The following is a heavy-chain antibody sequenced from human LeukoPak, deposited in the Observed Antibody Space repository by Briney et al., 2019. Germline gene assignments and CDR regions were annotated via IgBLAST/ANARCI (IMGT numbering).Heavy chain of an antibody. D-gene: IGHD3-10*01. CDR1: GGSFSGYY. CDR2: INHSGST. J-gene: IGHJ4*02. Sequence: SETLSLTCAVSGGSFSGYYWSWIRQPPGKGLEWIGEINHSGSTNYNPPLKSRVTISVDTSKNQFSLKLSSVTAADTAVYYCARGRPRYYYGSGSDYRGPFDYWGQGTLVTVSS. CDR3: ARGRPRYYYGSGSDYRGPFDY. V-gene: IGHV4-34*01.